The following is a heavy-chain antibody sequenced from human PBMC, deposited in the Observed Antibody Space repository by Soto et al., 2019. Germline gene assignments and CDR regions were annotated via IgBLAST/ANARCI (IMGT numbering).Heavy chain of an antibody. Sequence: ASETLSLTCTVSGGSVSSANHCWSWIRQPPGKGLEWIGYIFYSGSTNYNPSLKSRVTISVDTSKNQFSLKLSSVTAADTAVYYCARVRSLAAGGTFDYWGQGTLVTVSS. CDR1: GGSVSSANHC. CDR2: IFYSGST. V-gene: IGHV4-61*01. CDR3: ARVRSLAAGGTFDY. J-gene: IGHJ4*02. D-gene: IGHD6-13*01.